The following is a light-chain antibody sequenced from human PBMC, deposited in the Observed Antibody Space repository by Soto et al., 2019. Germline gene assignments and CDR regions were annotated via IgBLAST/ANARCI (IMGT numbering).Light chain of an antibody. V-gene: IGKV3-20*01. Sequence: EIVLTQSPGALSLSPGERATLSCRASQSVSSSFLAWYQQKPGPAPRLLIYGASSRATSIANRFSGRGAGTVFPPTISGLELEDSAVYYFHQYGSSPWTFGQGTKVDIK. CDR3: HQYGSSPWT. CDR2: GAS. J-gene: IGKJ1*01. CDR1: QSVSSSF.